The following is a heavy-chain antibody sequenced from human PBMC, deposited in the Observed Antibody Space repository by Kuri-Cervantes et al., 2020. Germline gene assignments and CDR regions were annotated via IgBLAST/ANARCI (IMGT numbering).Heavy chain of an antibody. J-gene: IGHJ5*02. CDR3: AREQGYCSSTSCYDWFDP. V-gene: IGHV3-30-3*01. CDR1: GFTFSSYA. CDR2: ISYDGSNK. Sequence: SCAASGFTFSSYAMHWVRQAPGKGLEWVAVISYDGSNKYYADSVKGRFTISRDNSKNTLYLQMSSLRAEDTAVYYCAREQGYCSSTSCYDWFDPWGQGTLVTVSS. D-gene: IGHD2-2*01.